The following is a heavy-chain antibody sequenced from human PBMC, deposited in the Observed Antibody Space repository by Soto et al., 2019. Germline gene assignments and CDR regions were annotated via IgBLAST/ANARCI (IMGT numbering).Heavy chain of an antibody. CDR1: GFTFSSYA. Sequence: GGSLRLSCAASGFTFSSYAMHWVRQAPGKGLEWVAVISYDGSNKYYADSVKGRFTISRDNSKNTLYLQMNSLRAEDTAVYYCARDQGIANSASGMDVWGQGTTVTVS. D-gene: IGHD1-26*01. J-gene: IGHJ6*02. CDR3: ARDQGIANSASGMDV. CDR2: ISYDGSNK. V-gene: IGHV3-30-3*01.